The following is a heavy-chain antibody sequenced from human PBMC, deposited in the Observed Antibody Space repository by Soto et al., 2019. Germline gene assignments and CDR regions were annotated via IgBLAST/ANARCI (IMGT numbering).Heavy chain of an antibody. D-gene: IGHD5-12*01. CDR2: IYYSGST. V-gene: IGHV4-39*01. Sequence: SETLSLTCTVSGGSISSSSYYWGWLRQPPGKGLEWIGSIYYSGSTYYNPSLKSRVTISVDTSKNQFSLKLSSVTAADTAVYYCARTYSGYDFYFDYWGQGTLVTVSS. J-gene: IGHJ4*02. CDR3: ARTYSGYDFYFDY. CDR1: GGSISSSSYY.